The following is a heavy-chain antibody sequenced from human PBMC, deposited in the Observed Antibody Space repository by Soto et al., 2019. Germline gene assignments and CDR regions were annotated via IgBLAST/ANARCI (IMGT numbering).Heavy chain of an antibody. D-gene: IGHD3-16*01. CDR2: IKSDGSST. Sequence: EVQLVESEGGLISPGGSLRLSCAASGFTFTGYWMHWVRQAPGKGLVWVSSIKSDGSSTNYADSVKGRFTISRDNAKNTVYLQMNSLRADDTAVYHCARGGQGGFDYWGQGALVTVSS. J-gene: IGHJ4*02. CDR3: ARGGQGGFDY. V-gene: IGHV3-74*01. CDR1: GFTFTGYW.